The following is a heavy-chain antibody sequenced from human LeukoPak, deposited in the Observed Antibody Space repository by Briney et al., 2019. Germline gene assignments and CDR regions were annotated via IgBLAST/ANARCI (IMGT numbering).Heavy chain of an antibody. Sequence: PSETLSLTCTVSGGSISSSDYSWGWIRQSPGKGLEWIASISYSGATYYSPSLKSRVTISLDTPKNQFFLRLTSVTAEDTAVYYCARDLGYSSSWYSDYWGQGTLVTVSS. D-gene: IGHD6-13*01. J-gene: IGHJ4*02. V-gene: IGHV4-39*07. CDR3: ARDLGYSSSWYSDY. CDR1: GGSISSSDYS. CDR2: ISYSGAT.